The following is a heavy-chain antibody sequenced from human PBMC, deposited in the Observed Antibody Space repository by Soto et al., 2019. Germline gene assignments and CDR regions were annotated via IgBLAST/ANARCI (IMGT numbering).Heavy chain of an antibody. CDR3: ARDGVEVVTPMGYYGMDG. D-gene: IGHD2-21*02. V-gene: IGHV1-18*04. CDR1: GYTFTSYG. Sequence: QVQLVQSGAEVKKPGASVKVSCKASGYTFTSYGITWVRQAPGQGLERMGWISAYNGNTNYAQKLQGRVTLTTDTSTSTAYMELRSLRSDDTAVYYCARDGVEVVTPMGYYGMDGWGQGTTVTVCS. J-gene: IGHJ6*02. CDR2: ISAYNGNT.